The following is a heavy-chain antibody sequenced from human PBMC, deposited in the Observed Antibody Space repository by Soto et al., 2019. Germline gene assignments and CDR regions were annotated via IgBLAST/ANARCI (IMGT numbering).Heavy chain of an antibody. Sequence: EVQLLESGGGLVQPGGSLRLSCVGSGFTFINYAMNWVRQTPGKGLEWVSGISGGGDRTFDADAVKGRFTISRDNSKNTVNVQMNRLRADDTAVYYCARKVLGSTSRPEWWYFDLWGRGTLVTGSS. J-gene: IGHJ2*01. CDR1: GFTFINYA. D-gene: IGHD3-3*01. CDR3: ARKVLGSTSRPEWWYFDL. V-gene: IGHV3-23*01. CDR2: ISGGGDRT.